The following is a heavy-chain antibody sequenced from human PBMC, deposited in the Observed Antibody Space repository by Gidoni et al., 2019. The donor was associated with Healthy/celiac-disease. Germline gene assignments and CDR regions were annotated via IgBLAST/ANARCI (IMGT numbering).Heavy chain of an antibody. CDR3: AKHPGSGSYYRNFDY. V-gene: IGHV3-23*01. D-gene: IGHD3-10*01. CDR2: ISGSGGST. Sequence: EVQLLESGGGLVQPGGSLRLSCAASGVTFSSYSMSWVRQAPGKGLEWVSAISGSGGSTYYADSVKGRFTISRDNSKNTLYLQMNSLRAEDTAVYYCAKHPGSGSYYRNFDYWGQGTLVTVSS. J-gene: IGHJ4*02. CDR1: GVTFSSYS.